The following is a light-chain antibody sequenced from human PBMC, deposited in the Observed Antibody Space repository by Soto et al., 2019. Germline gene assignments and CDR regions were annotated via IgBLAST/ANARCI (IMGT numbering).Light chain of an antibody. CDR2: AAS. J-gene: IGKJ3*01. V-gene: IGKV1-39*01. Sequence: DIQMTQSPSSLSASVGDRVTITCRASQSISSYLNWYQQKPGKAPKLLIYAASSLQSGVPSRFSGSVSGTEFTLIISSLQPEDFATYYSQQSYSTPPVTFGPGTKVDIK. CDR1: QSISSY. CDR3: QQSYSTPPVT.